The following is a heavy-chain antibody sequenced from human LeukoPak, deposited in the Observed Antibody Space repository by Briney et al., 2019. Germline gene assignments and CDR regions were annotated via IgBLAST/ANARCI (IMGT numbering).Heavy chain of an antibody. D-gene: IGHD6-13*01. CDR3: ARVEGRSSCPDY. Sequence: GGALRLSCASSLFTFSSYLMSWVRQAPGKGLEWVANRKQNGSETYYVDSVKGRFTISRDNAKKSLFLQMNSLRAEDTAVYYCARVEGRSSCPDYWGQGTLVTVSS. V-gene: IGHV3-7*01. CDR2: RKQNGSET. J-gene: IGHJ4*02. CDR1: LFTFSSYL.